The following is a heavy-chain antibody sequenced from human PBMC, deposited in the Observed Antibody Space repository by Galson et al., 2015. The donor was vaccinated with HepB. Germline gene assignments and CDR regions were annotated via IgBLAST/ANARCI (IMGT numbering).Heavy chain of an antibody. CDR1: GYTSTNYD. CDR2: ISADNGDT. Sequence: SVKVSCKASGYTSTNYDISWVRQAPGQGLEWMGRISADNGDTNYAQKLEGRVTMTLNTSTSTAYMELRSLRSDDTAVYYCARDRTDYDSWGGYYYYYYYGMDVWGQGTTVTVSS. CDR3: ARDRTDYDSWGGYYYYYYYGMDV. V-gene: IGHV1-18*04. D-gene: IGHD3-3*01. J-gene: IGHJ6*02.